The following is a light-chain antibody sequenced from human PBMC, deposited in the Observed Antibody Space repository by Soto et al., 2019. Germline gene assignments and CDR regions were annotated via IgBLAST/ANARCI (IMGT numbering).Light chain of an antibody. CDR2: KAS. V-gene: IGKV1-5*03. CDR1: QSISSR. Sequence: DIQMTQSPSTLSASVGDRVTITCRASQSISSRLAWYQQKPGKAPKLLIYKASSLESGVPSRFSGSGSRTECTLTISSLQPDDFATYYCQQYNSYPWTFGQGTKVEIK. CDR3: QQYNSYPWT. J-gene: IGKJ1*01.